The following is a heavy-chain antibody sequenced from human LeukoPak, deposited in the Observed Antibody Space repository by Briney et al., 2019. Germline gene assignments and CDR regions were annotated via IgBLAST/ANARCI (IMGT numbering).Heavy chain of an antibody. CDR1: GFTFSNYW. D-gene: IGHD3-10*01. CDR2: IKQDGSEK. CDR3: ARDRGGWFDP. V-gene: IGHV3-7*01. J-gene: IGHJ5*02. Sequence: GGSLRLSCAASGFTFSNYWMSWVRQAPGKGLEWVANIKQDGSEKYYVDSVKGRFTISRDNAKNSLYLQMNSLRAEDTAVYYCARDRGGWFDPWGQGTLVTVSS.